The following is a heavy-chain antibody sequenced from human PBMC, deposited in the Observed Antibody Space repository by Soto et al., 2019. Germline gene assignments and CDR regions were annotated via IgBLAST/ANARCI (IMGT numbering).Heavy chain of an antibody. CDR3: ARDENCSDGICYSEYFQR. V-gene: IGHV1-46*01. J-gene: IGHJ1*01. D-gene: IGHD2-15*01. CDR2: VNPSGGST. CDR1: GYIFTAYS. Sequence: ASVKVSCKASGYIFTAYSMHWVRQAPGQGLEWMGVVNPSGGSTNYAQKFQGRITMTRDTSTSAVYMDLSSLTSEDTAVYYCARDENCSDGICYSEYFQRWG.